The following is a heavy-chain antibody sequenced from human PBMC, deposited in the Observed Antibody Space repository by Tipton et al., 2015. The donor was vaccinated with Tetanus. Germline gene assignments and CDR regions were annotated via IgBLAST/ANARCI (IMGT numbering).Heavy chain of an antibody. CDR2: IYYTGST. CDR1: GVSITSNY. Sequence: TLSLTCNVSGVSITSNYWSWIRQSPGKGLEWIGYIYYTGSTSYNPSLESRVTISADTPKNQFSLKLSSVTAADTAVYYCARAEVNFTTAPPGYYNVYYYYGMDVWGQGTTVTVSS. D-gene: IGHD3-9*01. J-gene: IGHJ6*02. CDR3: ARAEVNFTTAPPGYYNVYYYYGMDV. V-gene: IGHV4-59*12.